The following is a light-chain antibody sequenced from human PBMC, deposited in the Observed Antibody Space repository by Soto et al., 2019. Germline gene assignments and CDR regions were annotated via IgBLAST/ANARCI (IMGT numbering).Light chain of an antibody. CDR3: SSYAGSNIDVV. V-gene: IGLV2-8*01. CDR2: EVS. CDR1: SSDVGGYNY. J-gene: IGLJ2*01. Sequence: QSALTQPPSASGSPGQSVTISCTGTSSDVGGYNYVSWYQQHPGKAPKLMIYEVSKRPSGVPDRFSGSKSGNTASLTGSGLQAEDEADYYCSSYAGSNIDVVFGGGTKLTVL.